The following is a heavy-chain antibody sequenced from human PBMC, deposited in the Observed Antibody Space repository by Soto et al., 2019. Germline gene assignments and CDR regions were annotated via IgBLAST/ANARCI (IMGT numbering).Heavy chain of an antibody. D-gene: IGHD7-27*01. V-gene: IGHV1-18*04. J-gene: IGHJ6*02. CDR2: VSPYNGNT. Sequence: QVQLVQSGAEVKKPGASVKVSCKPSGYTFTSHGFSWVRQAPGQGLEWMGWVSPYNGNTNYAQKFQGIVTMTTDTSTSTAYMELRSLTSDDTAVYYCARSGSGAAYYYYGLDVWGQGTTVTVSS. CDR3: ARSGSGAAYYYYGLDV. CDR1: GYTFTSHG.